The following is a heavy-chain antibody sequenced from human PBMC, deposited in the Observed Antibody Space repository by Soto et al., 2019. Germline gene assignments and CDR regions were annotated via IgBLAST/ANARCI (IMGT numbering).Heavy chain of an antibody. CDR1: GFTVSTDW. CDR2: IRGGGNT. V-gene: IGHV3-66*01. CDR3: VRENYYYGMDV. J-gene: IGHJ6*02. Sequence: EVQLVESGGGLVQPGGSLRISCAASGFTVSTDWMYWVCQAPGKGLEWVSVIRGGGNTFYADSVEGRFTISRDNSKNTVYLQMNSLRVEDTAMYYCVRENYYYGMDVWGQGTTVTVSS.